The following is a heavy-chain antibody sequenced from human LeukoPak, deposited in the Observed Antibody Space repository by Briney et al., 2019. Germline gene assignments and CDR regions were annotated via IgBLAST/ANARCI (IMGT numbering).Heavy chain of an antibody. CDR1: GFTFSSYW. Sequence: PGGSPRLSCAASGFTFSSYWMSWVRQAPGKGLEWLANIKEDGNGKNYVDSVKGRFTISRDNAKNSLYLQVNSLTAEDTAVYYCAREIPAATVLFDRWGQGTLVTVSS. V-gene: IGHV3-7*01. J-gene: IGHJ5*02. CDR2: IKEDGNGK. CDR3: AREIPAATVLFDR. D-gene: IGHD6-25*01.